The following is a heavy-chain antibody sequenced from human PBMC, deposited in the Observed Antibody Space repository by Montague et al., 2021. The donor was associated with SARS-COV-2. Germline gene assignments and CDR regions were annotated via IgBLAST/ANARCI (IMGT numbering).Heavy chain of an antibody. CDR3: ARRGDYGGPRFDY. CDR2: IYYSGST. Sequence: SETLSLTCTVSGGSVSGRSYYWGWIRQPPGKGLEWIGSIYYSGSTHYNPSLKSRVTISVDTSKSQFSLKLSSVTAADTAVYYCARRGDYGGPRFDYWGQGTLVSVSS. V-gene: IGHV4-39*01. J-gene: IGHJ4*02. D-gene: IGHD4-23*01. CDR1: GGSVSGRSYY.